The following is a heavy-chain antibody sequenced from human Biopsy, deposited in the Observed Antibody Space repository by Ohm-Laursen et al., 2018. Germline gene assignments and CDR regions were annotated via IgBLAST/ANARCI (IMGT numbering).Heavy chain of an antibody. CDR2: INQAGTT. D-gene: IGHD2-15*01. V-gene: IGHV4-34*08. CDR3: GNEVHGRDY. CDR1: GKTFSDYQ. J-gene: IGHJ4*02. Sequence: PGTLSLTCAVFGKTFSDYQWSWIRQPPGKGLEWIGQINQAGTTNYNPSLKSRVSISADASKYEFSPRLTSVTAADTAVYLCGNEVHGRDYWGLGAQVTVSS.